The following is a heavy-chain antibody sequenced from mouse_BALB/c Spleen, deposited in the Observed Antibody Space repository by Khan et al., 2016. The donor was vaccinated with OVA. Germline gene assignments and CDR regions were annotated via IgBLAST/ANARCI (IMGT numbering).Heavy chain of an antibody. CDR1: GYTFTNYG. CDR2: INTYTGEP. D-gene: IGHD2-1*01. V-gene: IGHV9-3-1*01. CDR3: ARVGNYWYFDV. J-gene: IGHJ1*01. Sequence: QIQLVQSGPELKKPGETVKISCKASGYTFTNYGMNWVKQAPGKALKWMGWINTYTGEPTYADDFKGRFAFSLETSARTAYLQINNLKNEDTATYFCARVGNYWYFDVWGAGITVTVSS.